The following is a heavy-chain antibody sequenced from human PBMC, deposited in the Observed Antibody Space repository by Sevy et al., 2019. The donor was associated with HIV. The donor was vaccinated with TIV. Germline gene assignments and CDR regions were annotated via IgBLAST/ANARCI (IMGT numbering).Heavy chain of an antibody. CDR1: GFSFSSYG. Sequence: GGSLRLSCAASGFSFSSYGMHWVSQAPGKGLEWVAIIWYDGSNKKYADSVKGRFSISRDNSKNTLYLQMNSLRAEDTAVYYCAREGIAVAGIGYYFDYWGQGTLVTVSS. CDR2: IWYDGSNK. CDR3: AREGIAVAGIGYYFDY. V-gene: IGHV3-33*01. D-gene: IGHD6-19*01. J-gene: IGHJ4*02.